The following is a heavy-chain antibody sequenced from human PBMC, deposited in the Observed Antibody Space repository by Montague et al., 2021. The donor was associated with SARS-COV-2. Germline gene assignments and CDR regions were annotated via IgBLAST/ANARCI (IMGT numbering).Heavy chain of an antibody. CDR3: ARTGRDMNTFGGVIARPCYFDY. CDR1: GGSFSGYY. CDR2: INHSGST. J-gene: IGHJ4*02. Sequence: SETLSLTCAVYGGSFSGYYWSWIRQPPGKGLEWIGEINHSGSTNXNPSLKSRVTISVDTSKNQFSLKLSSVTAADTAVYYCARTGRDMNTFGGVIARPCYFDYWGQGTLVTVSS. V-gene: IGHV4-34*01. D-gene: IGHD3-16*02.